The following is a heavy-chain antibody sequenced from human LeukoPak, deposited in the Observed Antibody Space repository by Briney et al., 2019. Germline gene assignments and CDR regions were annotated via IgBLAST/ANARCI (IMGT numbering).Heavy chain of an antibody. D-gene: IGHD3-3*01. CDR2: ISGSGGST. Sequence: GGSLRLSCAASGFTFSSYWMSWVRQAPGKGLEWVSAISGSGGSTYYADSVKGRFTISRDNSKNTLYLQMNSLRAEDTAVYYCAAPLYDFWSGYFSNYFDYWGQGTLVTVSS. V-gene: IGHV3-23*01. CDR3: AAPLYDFWSGYFSNYFDY. J-gene: IGHJ4*02. CDR1: GFTFSSYW.